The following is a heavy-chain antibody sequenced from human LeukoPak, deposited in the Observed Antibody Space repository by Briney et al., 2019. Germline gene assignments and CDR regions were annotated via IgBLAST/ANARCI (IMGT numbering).Heavy chain of an antibody. Sequence: ASVKVSFKASQSTFTPYVMHWLRQAPGQGLEWMGWINSNSGDTNYAQKFQGRVTMTRDTSISTGYMELSRLRSDDTAIYYCARGLAAAHYYWGQGTLVTVSS. CDR1: QSTFTPYV. V-gene: IGHV1-2*02. CDR2: INSNSGDT. CDR3: ARGLAAAHYY. J-gene: IGHJ4*02. D-gene: IGHD6-25*01.